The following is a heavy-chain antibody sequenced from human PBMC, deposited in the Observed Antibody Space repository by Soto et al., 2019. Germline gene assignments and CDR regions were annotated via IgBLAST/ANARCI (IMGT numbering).Heavy chain of an antibody. CDR3: ARVTDYYESSGYFDY. J-gene: IGHJ4*02. CDR1: GFTFSSYW. Sequence: EVQLVESGGGLVQPGGSLRLSCAASGFTFSSYWMSWVRQAPGKGLEWVANIKQDGSEKYYVDSVKGRFTISRDNAKNSLNLQMNSLRAEDTAVYCCARVTDYYESSGYFDYWGQGTLVTVSS. D-gene: IGHD3-22*01. CDR2: IKQDGSEK. V-gene: IGHV3-7*01.